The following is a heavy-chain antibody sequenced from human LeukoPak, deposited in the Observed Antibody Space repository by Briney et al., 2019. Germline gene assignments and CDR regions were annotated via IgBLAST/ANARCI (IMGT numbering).Heavy chain of an antibody. CDR2: INPNSGGT. Sequence: GASVKVSCKASGYTFSGYYMHWVRRAPGQGLEWMGWINPNSGGTNYAQKFQGRVTMTRDTSISTAYMELSRLRSDDTAVYYCARDHSSSWYVVGFDPWGQGTLVTVSS. V-gene: IGHV1-2*02. J-gene: IGHJ5*02. CDR1: GYTFSGYY. D-gene: IGHD6-13*01. CDR3: ARDHSSSWYVVGFDP.